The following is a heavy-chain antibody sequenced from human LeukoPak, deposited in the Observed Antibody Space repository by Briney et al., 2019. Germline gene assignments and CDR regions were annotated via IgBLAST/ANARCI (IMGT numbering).Heavy chain of an antibody. CDR2: IYSGGST. J-gene: IGHJ4*02. Sequence: PGGSLRLSCAASGFTVSSNYMSWVRQAPGTGLEWVSVIYSGGSTYYADSVKGRFTISRDNSKNTLYLQMNSLRAEDTAVYYCARDRYYDSSGYLASTWGQGTLVTVSS. CDR1: GFTVSSNY. D-gene: IGHD3-22*01. CDR3: ARDRYYDSSGYLAST. V-gene: IGHV3-66*01.